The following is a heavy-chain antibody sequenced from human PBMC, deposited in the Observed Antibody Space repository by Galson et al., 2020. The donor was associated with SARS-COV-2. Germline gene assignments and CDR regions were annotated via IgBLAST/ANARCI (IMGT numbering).Heavy chain of an antibody. CDR2: ISYDGSNK. Sequence: GGSLRLSCAASGFTFSSYGMHWVRQAPGKGLEWVAVISYDGSNKYYADSVKGRFTISRDNSKNTLYLQMNSLRAEDTAVYYCATGPPYCSSTSCYPNWFDPWGQGTLVTVSS. J-gene: IGHJ5*02. D-gene: IGHD2-2*01. CDR3: ATGPPYCSSTSCYPNWFDP. CDR1: GFTFSSYG. V-gene: IGHV3-30*03.